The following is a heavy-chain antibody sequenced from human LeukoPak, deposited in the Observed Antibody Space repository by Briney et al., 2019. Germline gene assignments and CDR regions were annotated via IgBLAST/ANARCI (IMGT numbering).Heavy chain of an antibody. CDR2: IIPIFGTA. CDR1: GGTFSSYA. D-gene: IGHD6-13*01. Sequence: SVKVSCKASGGTFSSYAISWVRQAPGQGLEWMGGIIPIFGTANYAQKFQGRVTITADKSTSTAYMELSSLRSEDTAVYYCARDRVIAAAGPDAFDIWGQGTMVTVSS. V-gene: IGHV1-69*06. CDR3: ARDRVIAAAGPDAFDI. J-gene: IGHJ3*02.